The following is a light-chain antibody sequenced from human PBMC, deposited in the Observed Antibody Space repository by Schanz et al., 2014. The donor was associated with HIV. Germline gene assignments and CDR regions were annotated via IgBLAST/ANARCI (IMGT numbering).Light chain of an antibody. J-gene: IGKJ2*01. V-gene: IGKV3-20*01. CDR1: QSVNTNY. CDR3: HQCGISPYT. CDR2: DAS. Sequence: EIVLTQSPGTLSLSPGERATLSCRASQSVNTNYLAWYQQRPGQAPRLLIYDASSRATGIPDRFSGSGSGADFTLTISRLEPDDFAEYYCHQCGISPYTFGQGTKLEIK.